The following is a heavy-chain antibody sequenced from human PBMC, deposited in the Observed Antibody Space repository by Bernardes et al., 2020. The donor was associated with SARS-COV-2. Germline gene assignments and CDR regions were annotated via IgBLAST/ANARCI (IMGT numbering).Heavy chain of an antibody. D-gene: IGHD6-19*01. CDR3: ARDFHSSGWDDYYYGMDV. Sequence: ASVKVSCKASGYTFTSYGISWVRQAPGQGLEWMGWISAYNGNTNYAQKLQGRVTMTTDTSTSTAYMELRSLRSDDTAVYYCARDFHSSGWDDYYYGMDVWGQGTTVTVSS. V-gene: IGHV1-18*04. CDR2: ISAYNGNT. CDR1: GYTFTSYG. J-gene: IGHJ6*02.